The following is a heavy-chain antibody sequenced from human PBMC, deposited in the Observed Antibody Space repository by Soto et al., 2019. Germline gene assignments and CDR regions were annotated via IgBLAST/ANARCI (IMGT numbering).Heavy chain of an antibody. CDR1: GYTFSSFG. V-gene: IGHV1-18*01. D-gene: IGHD3-10*01. CDR2: ITAYNGDT. CDR3: ARGTRVRGIITNFDY. J-gene: IGHJ4*02. Sequence: APVKVSCKTSGYTFSSFGISWMRQAPGQGLEWMGWITAYNGDTNYAQKLQGRVSMTTDTSTNTAYMELRNLRSDDTAVYYCARGTRVRGIITNFDYWGQGTLVTVSS.